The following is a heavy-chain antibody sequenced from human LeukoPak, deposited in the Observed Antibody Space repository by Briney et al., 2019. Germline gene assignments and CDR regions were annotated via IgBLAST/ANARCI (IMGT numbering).Heavy chain of an antibody. CDR2: IDPSDSYT. Sequence: GEPLRISFKGSGYSFNSYWISWVRQMPGKGLEGMGRIDPSDSYTNFSPSFQGHVHISADKSISTAYLQWSSVKASDTAMYCCASQLYSSGWVDYWGQGTLVTVSS. D-gene: IGHD6-19*01. V-gene: IGHV5-10-1*01. CDR1: GYSFNSYW. CDR3: ASQLYSSGWVDY. J-gene: IGHJ4*02.